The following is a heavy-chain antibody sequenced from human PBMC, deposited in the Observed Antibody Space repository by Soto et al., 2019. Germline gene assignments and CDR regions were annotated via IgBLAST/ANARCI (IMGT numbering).Heavy chain of an antibody. CDR1: GGTFSSYA. D-gene: IGHD2-8*01. V-gene: IGHV1-69*06. CDR3: ARDNSYCTNGVCYTDYYYGMDV. J-gene: IGHJ6*02. CDR2: IIPIFGTA. Sequence: QVQLVQSGAEVKKPGSSVKVSCKASGGTFSSYAISWVRQAPGQGLEWMGGIIPIFGTANYAQKFQGRVTITADKSTSTAYMELNSLRSEDTAVYYCARDNSYCTNGVCYTDYYYGMDVWGQGTTVTVSS.